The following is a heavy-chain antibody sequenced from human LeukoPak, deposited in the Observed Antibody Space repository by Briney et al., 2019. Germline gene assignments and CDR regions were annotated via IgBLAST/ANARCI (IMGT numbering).Heavy chain of an antibody. CDR1: GGSISSSSYY. Sequence: SETLSLTCTVSGGSISSSSYYWGWIRQPPGKGLEWIGSIYYSGSTYYNPSLKSRVTISVDTSKNQFSLKLSSVTAADTAVYYCAREECPDTAMVCYYYYGMDVWGQGTTVTVSS. J-gene: IGHJ6*02. D-gene: IGHD5-18*01. CDR3: AREECPDTAMVCYYYYGMDV. CDR2: IYYSGST. V-gene: IGHV4-39*07.